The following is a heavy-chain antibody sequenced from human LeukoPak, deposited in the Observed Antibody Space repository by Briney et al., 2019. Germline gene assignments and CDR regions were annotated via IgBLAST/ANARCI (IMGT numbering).Heavy chain of an antibody. Sequence: ASVKVSCKAPGGTFSSYAISWVRQAPGQGLEWMGWISAYNGNTNYAQKLQGRVTMTTDTSTSTAYMELRSLRSDDTAVYYCARDRAAKPTTFDPWGQGTLVTVSS. CDR2: ISAYNGNT. CDR1: GGTFSSYA. J-gene: IGHJ5*02. CDR3: ARDRAAKPTTFDP. V-gene: IGHV1-18*01. D-gene: IGHD2-2*01.